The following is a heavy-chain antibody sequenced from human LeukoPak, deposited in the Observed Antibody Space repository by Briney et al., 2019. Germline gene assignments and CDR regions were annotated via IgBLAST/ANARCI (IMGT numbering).Heavy chain of an antibody. CDR3: ARVSIAAAGTGVDY. D-gene: IGHD6-13*01. CDR2: IYYSGST. CDR1: GGSISSYY. J-gene: IGHJ4*02. V-gene: IGHV4-59*01. Sequence: SETLSLTCTVSGGSISSYYWSWIRQPPGKGLEWIGYIYYSGSTNYNPSLKSRVTISVDTSKNQFSLKLSSVTAADTAVYYCARVSIAAAGTGVDYWGQGALVTVSS.